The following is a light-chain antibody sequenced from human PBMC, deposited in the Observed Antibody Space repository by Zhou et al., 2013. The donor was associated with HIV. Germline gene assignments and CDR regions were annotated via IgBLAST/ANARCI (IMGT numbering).Light chain of an antibody. CDR3: RQDYNNPRT. Sequence: DIQLTQSPSFLSASVGDRVTITCRASQGISSYLAWYQQNPGKAPRFLIYAASTLQSGVPSRFRGSGSGTEFTLTISNLQPEDFATYYCRQDYNNPRTFGQGTRVEIK. CDR1: QGISSY. J-gene: IGKJ1*01. CDR2: AAS. V-gene: IGKV1-9*01.